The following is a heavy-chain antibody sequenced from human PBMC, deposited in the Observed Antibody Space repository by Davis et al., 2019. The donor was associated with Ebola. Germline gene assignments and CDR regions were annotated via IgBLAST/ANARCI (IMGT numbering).Heavy chain of an antibody. J-gene: IGHJ4*02. D-gene: IGHD3-9*01. CDR3: ARDGDWTHYDILTGFSG. Sequence: GESLKISCAASGFTFSDYYMSWIRQAPGKGLEWVSYISSSGSTIYYADSVKGRFTISRDNAKNSLYLQMNSLRAEDTAVYYCARDGDWTHYDILTGFSGWGQGTLVTVSS. V-gene: IGHV3-11*01. CDR1: GFTFSDYY. CDR2: ISSSGSTI.